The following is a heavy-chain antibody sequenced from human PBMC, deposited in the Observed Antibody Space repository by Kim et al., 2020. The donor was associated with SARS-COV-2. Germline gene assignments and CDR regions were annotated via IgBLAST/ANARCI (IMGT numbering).Heavy chain of an antibody. J-gene: IGHJ4*02. D-gene: IGHD5-18*01. CDR1: GYSFSTYW. V-gene: IGHV5-51*01. CDR3: ARAPRGHSYGYFDY. Sequence: GESLKISCKGSGYSFSTYWIAWVRQMPGKGLEWMGVIYPGDSDIRYSPSFQGQVTFSADKSINTAYLQWGSLKASDTAMYHCARAPRGHSYGYFDYWGQG. CDR2: IYPGDSDI.